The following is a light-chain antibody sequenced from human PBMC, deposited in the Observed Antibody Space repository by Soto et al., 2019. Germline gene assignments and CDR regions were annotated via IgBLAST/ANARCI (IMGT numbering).Light chain of an antibody. J-gene: IGKJ4*01. CDR3: QQRTNWRLT. V-gene: IGKV3-11*01. CDR1: QSVNSF. Sequence: EIVLTQSPATLSLSPGERATLSCRASQSVNSFLTWYQQKPDQAPRLLIYDASNRATGIPGRFSGSGSETDFTLTISSLEPEDFAVYYCQQRTNWRLTFGGGTKVEIK. CDR2: DAS.